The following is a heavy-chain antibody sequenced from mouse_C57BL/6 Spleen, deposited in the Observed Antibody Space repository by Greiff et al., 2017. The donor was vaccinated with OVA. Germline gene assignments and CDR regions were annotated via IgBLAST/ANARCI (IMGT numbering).Heavy chain of an antibody. V-gene: IGHV1-42*01. D-gene: IGHD1-1*01. J-gene: IGHJ2*01. Sequence: VQLKESGPELVKPGASVKISCKASGYSFTGYYMNWVEQSPEKSLEWIGEINPSTGGTTYNQKFKAKATLTVDKSSSTAYMQLKSLTSEDSAVYYCATGSSCFDYWGQGTTLTVSS. CDR3: ATGSSCFDY. CDR1: GYSFTGYY. CDR2: INPSTGGT.